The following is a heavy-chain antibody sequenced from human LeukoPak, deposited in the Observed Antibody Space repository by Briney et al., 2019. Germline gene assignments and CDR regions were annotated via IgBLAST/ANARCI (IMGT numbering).Heavy chain of an antibody. V-gene: IGHV4-4*07. CDR2: IYISGST. J-gene: IGHJ4*02. CDR1: GGSISSDY. Sequence: SETLSLTCTVSGGSISGGSISSDYWSWIRHPAGKGLEWIGRIYISGSTNSNPSLKSRVSMSVDTSKNQFSLKLTSVTAADTAVYYCAREPYYYDSSGYSVLDYWGQGTLVTVSS. CDR3: AREPYYYDSSGYSVLDY. D-gene: IGHD3-22*01.